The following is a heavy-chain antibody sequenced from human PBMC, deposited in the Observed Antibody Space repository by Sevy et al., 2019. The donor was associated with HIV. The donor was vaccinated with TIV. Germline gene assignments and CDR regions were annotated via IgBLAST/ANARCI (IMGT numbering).Heavy chain of an antibody. CDR2: FDPEDGET. CDR1: GYTLMEFS. V-gene: IGHV1-24*01. Sequence: ASVKVSCKVSGYTLMEFSMHWVRQAPGKGLEWMGGFDPEDGETIYAQRFQGRVTMTEDTSTDTAYMELSSLRSEDTAVYYCATGLPGEYVDCSSCYSDYFAYWGQGTLVTVSS. CDR3: ATGLPGEYVDCSSCYSDYFAY. J-gene: IGHJ4*02. D-gene: IGHD2-15*01.